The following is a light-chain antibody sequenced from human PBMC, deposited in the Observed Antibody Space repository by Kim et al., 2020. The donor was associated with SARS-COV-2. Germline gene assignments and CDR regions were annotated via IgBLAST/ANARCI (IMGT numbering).Light chain of an antibody. Sequence: VSPGQTASIACSGDRLGDKYACWYQQKPGQSPVLVIYQDSKRPSGIPERFSGSNSGNTATLTISETQAMDEADYYCQAWDSSAVVFGGGTQLTVL. J-gene: IGLJ2*01. CDR3: QAWDSSAVV. V-gene: IGLV3-1*01. CDR1: RLGDKY. CDR2: QDS.